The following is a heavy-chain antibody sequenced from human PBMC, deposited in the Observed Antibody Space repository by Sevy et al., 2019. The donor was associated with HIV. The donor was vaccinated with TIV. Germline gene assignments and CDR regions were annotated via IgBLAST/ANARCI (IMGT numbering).Heavy chain of an antibody. V-gene: IGHV3-23*01. CDR1: GFIFSHYP. Sequence: GSLRLSCAASGFIFSHYPMSWVHQATGKGLEWVSTFCFGGSKIYYAESVKGRFTISRDNSRNTVYMQMNSLRADDTAVYYCAREGCTQPHDYWGQGTLVTVSS. J-gene: IGHJ4*02. CDR2: FCFGGSKI. D-gene: IGHD2-8*01. CDR3: AREGCTQPHDY.